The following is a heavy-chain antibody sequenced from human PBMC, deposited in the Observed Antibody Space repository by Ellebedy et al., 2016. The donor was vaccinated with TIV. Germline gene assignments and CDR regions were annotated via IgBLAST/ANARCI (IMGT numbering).Heavy chain of an antibody. V-gene: IGHV4-59*01. D-gene: IGHD4-17*01. CDR2: IYYSGST. CDR3: ASGPDYGDYVGWFDP. J-gene: IGHJ5*02. Sequence: SETLSLTCTVSGGSISSYYWSWIRQPPGKGLEWIGYIYYSGSTNYNPSLKSRATISVDTSKNQFSLKLSSVTAADTAVYYCASGPDYGDYVGWFDPWGQGTLVTVSS. CDR1: GGSISSYY.